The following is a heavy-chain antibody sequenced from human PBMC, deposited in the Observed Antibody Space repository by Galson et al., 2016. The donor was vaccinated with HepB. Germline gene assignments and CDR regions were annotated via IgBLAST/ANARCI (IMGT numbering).Heavy chain of an antibody. CDR1: GFPFSYRA. Sequence: SLRLSCAASGFPFSYRAMHWVRQAPGKGLEWVALISYDESHISYADSVKGRFTISRDKSKNTLYLQMNRLRAEDKAVYYCAKDGGATLTGDHFDHWGQGTLVTVSS. J-gene: IGHJ4*02. CDR3: AKDGGATLTGDHFDH. CDR2: ISYDESHI. D-gene: IGHD7-27*01. V-gene: IGHV3-30*18.